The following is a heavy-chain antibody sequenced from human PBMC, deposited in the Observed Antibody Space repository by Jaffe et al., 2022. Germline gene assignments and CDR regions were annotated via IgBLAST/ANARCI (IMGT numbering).Heavy chain of an antibody. D-gene: IGHD6-13*01. CDR1: GYSISSGYY. CDR2: IYHSGST. V-gene: IGHV4-38-2*01. J-gene: IGHJ5*02. CDR3: ARVSSYSSSWYQGNWFDP. Sequence: QVQLQESGPGLVKPSETLSLTCAVSGYSISSGYYWGWIRQPPGKGLEWIGSIYHSGSTYYNPSLKSRVTISVDTSKNQFSLKLSSVTAADTAVYYCARVSSYSSSWYQGNWFDPWGQGTLVTVSS.